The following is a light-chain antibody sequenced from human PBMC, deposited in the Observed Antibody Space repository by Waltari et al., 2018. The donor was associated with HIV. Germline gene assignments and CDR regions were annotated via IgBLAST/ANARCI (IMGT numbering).Light chain of an antibody. V-gene: IGLV1-51*01. J-gene: IGLJ3*02. CDR2: DSD. CDR1: SSNIGHNY. CDR3: GTWDSSLSAGV. Sequence: QSVLTQPPSVSAAPGQKVTISCPGSSSNIGHNYVSWYQQLPGTAPKLLIYDSDKRPPGGPERVSGAKCATTATLVTTGLQTGDEADYYCGTWDSSLSAGVFGGGTKLTVL.